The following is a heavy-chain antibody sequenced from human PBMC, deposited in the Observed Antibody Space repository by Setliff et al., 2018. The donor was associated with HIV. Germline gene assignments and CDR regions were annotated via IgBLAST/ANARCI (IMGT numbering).Heavy chain of an antibody. CDR3: AKGAGFYGDYTFDH. V-gene: IGHV4-59*11. D-gene: IGHD4-17*01. Sequence: SETLSLTCTVSGPSINIHYWSWIRQSPGKAFEWIGYIYSAGSTNYNPSLQSRVTISMVASRNQFSLKVTSVTAADTAVYYCAKGAGFYGDYTFDHWGQGRQVTVSS. J-gene: IGHJ4*02. CDR2: IYSAGST. CDR1: GPSINIHY.